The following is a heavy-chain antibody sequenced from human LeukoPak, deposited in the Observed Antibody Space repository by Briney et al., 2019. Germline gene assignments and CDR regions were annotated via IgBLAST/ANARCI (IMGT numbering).Heavy chain of an antibody. CDR1: GYSISSGYF. CDR3: ARLNTGVLSSRTNNWFDP. Sequence: PSETLSLTCAVSGYSISSGYFWSWIRQPPGKGLEWIGGIGHSGSTYYNPSLKSRITISTDTSKNRFSLELSSVTAADTAVYYCARLNTGVLSSRTNNWFDPWGQGTLVTVSS. D-gene: IGHD6-13*01. CDR2: IGHSGST. J-gene: IGHJ5*02. V-gene: IGHV4-38-2*01.